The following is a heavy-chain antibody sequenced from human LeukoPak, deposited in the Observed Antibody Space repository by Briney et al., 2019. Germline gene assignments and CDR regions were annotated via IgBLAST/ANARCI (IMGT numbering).Heavy chain of an antibody. V-gene: IGHV4-34*01. CDR1: GGSYSGYY. CDR3: ARNPRWDY. J-gene: IGHJ4*02. Sequence: PSETLSLTCAVYGGSYSGYYWSWIRQPPGKGLEWIGEINHSGSTNYNPSLKSRVTISVDTSKNQFSLKLSSVTAADTAVYYCARNPRWDYWGQGTLVTVSS. D-gene: IGHD4-23*01. CDR2: INHSGST.